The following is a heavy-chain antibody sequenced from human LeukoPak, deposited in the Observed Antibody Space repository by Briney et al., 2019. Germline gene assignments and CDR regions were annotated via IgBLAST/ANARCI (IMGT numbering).Heavy chain of an antibody. D-gene: IGHD3-10*01. V-gene: IGHV4-30-2*01. J-gene: IGHJ3*02. CDR1: GGSISSGGYS. CDR3: ARPVHWFVGAFDI. CDR2: INHSGST. Sequence: PSETLSLTCAVSGGSISSGGYSWSWIRQPPGKGLEWIGEINHSGSTNYNPSLKSRVTISVDTSKNQFSLKLSSVTAADTAVYYCARPVHWFVGAFDIWGQGTMVTVSS.